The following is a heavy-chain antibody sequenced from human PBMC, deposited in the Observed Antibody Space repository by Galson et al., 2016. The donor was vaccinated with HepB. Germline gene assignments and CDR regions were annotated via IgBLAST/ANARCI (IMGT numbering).Heavy chain of an antibody. Sequence: SLRLSCAASGFTVSNNHIFWVRQAPGKGLEWVSLIYGGGGTYDADSVKGRFTMYRDNSTNIVYLQMHSLRAEDTAVDYCHGAGGFSSWGQGTLVTISS. CDR1: GFTVSNNH. V-gene: IGHV3-53*01. CDR3: HGAGGFSS. J-gene: IGHJ5*02. D-gene: IGHD5-12*01. CDR2: IYGGGGT.